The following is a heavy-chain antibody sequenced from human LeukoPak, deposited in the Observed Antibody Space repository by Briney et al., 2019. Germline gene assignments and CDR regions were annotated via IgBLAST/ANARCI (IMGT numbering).Heavy chain of an antibody. J-gene: IGHJ3*02. CDR1: GYTFTSYG. CDR3: ARDPRYNWNYVRAFDI. CDR2: IIPIFGTA. D-gene: IGHD1-20*01. V-gene: IGHV1-69*13. Sequence: GASVKVSCKASGYTFTSYGISWVRQAPGQGLEWMGGIIPIFGTANYAQKFQGRVTITADESTSTAYMELSSLRSEDTAVYYCARDPRYNWNYVRAFDIWGQGTMVTVSS.